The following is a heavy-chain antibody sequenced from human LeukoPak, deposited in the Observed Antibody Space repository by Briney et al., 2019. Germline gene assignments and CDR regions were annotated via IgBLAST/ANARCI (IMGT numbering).Heavy chain of an antibody. CDR1: GGSFSGYY. J-gene: IGHJ5*02. Sequence: PSETLSLTCAVYGGSFSGYYWSWIRQPPGKGLEWIGEINHSGSTNYNPSLKSRVTISVDTSKNQFSLKLSSVIAADTAVYYCARLPSVIPFDPWGQGTLVTVSS. CDR3: ARLPSVIPFDP. CDR2: INHSGST. V-gene: IGHV4-34*01. D-gene: IGHD2-21*01.